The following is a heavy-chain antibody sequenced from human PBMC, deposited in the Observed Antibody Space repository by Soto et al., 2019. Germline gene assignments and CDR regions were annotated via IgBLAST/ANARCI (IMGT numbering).Heavy chain of an antibody. Sequence: SETLSLTCTVSGGSISSYYWSWIRQPPGKGLEWIGYIYYSGKTYYNPSLKSRVTISVDTSKNQFSLKLTSVTAADTAVYYCVRHAQWIIRAYWGQGSLVTVSS. J-gene: IGHJ4*02. CDR1: GGSISSYY. D-gene: IGHD5-12*01. V-gene: IGHV4-59*08. CDR3: VRHAQWIIRAY. CDR2: IYYSGKT.